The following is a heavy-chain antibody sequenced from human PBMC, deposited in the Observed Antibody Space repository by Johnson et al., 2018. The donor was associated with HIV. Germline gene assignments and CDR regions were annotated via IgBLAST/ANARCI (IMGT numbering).Heavy chain of an antibody. J-gene: IGHJ3*02. CDR3: AREVDAFDM. Sequence: HVQLVESGGGVVRPGRSLRLSCTASGFTFSNYPMHWVRQAPGKGLEWVAVVSYDGSNKYYADFVKGRFTISRDNAKNTLYLQMNSLRAEDTAVYYCAREVDAFDMWGQGTLVTVSS. V-gene: IGHV3-30*04. CDR1: GFTFSNYP. CDR2: VSYDGSNK.